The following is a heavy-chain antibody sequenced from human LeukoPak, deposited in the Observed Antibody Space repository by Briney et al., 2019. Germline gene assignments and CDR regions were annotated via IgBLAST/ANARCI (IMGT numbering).Heavy chain of an antibody. J-gene: IGHJ5*01. CDR2: ISGSGGST. CDR1: GFTFSSYA. D-gene: IGHD3-10*01. V-gene: IGHV3-23*01. Sequence: GGSLRLSCAASGFTFSSYAMSCVRQAPGKGLEWVSTISGSGGSTYYADSVKGRFTISRDSSKSTLYLQMNSLRADDTAVYYCAKGAVRFGEFDYWGHGTLVTVSS. CDR3: AKGAVRFGEFDY.